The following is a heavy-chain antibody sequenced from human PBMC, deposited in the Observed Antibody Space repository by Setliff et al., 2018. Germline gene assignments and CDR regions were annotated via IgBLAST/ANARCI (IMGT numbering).Heavy chain of an antibody. CDR1: GYSISSDYY. D-gene: IGHD2-2*01. CDR3: ARALGYCSRTSCYADAFDI. Sequence: ASETLSLTCAVSGYSISSDYYWGWIRQPPGKGLEWIGSMYHSGSTYYNPSLKSRVTISVDTSKNQFSLKLNYVTAADTAVYYCARALGYCSRTSCYADAFDIWGQGTMVTV. V-gene: IGHV4-38-2*01. CDR2: MYHSGST. J-gene: IGHJ3*02.